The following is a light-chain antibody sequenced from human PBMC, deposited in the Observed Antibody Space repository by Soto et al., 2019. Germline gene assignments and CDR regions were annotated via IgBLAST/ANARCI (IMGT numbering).Light chain of an antibody. CDR3: SSYVGNNNVV. J-gene: IGLJ3*02. Sequence: QSVLTQPPSASGSPGQSVTISCTGTFNDVGGYNYVSWYQQHPGKAPKVIIYEVYKRPSGVPDRFSDSKSGKTASLTVSGLQADDEADYYCSSYVGNNNVVFGGGTKVTVL. CDR2: EVY. V-gene: IGLV2-8*01. CDR1: FNDVGGYNY.